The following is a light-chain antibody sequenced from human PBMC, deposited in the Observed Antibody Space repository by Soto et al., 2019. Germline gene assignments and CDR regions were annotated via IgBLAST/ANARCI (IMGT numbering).Light chain of an antibody. CDR3: SSYTSDTTVI. V-gene: IGLV2-14*01. J-gene: IGLJ2*01. Sequence: VLTQPASVSGSPGQSITVSCTGTSSDVGSYNYVSWYQQHPDKAPQLIIYEVNNRPSGVSDRFSGSKSGNTASLTISGLQAEDEADYYCSSYTSDTTVIFGGGTKVTVL. CDR1: SSDVGSYNY. CDR2: EVN.